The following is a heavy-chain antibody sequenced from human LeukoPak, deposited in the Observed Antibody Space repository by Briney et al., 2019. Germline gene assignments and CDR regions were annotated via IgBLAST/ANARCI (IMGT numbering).Heavy chain of an antibody. CDR1: GFSLSTGAVA. J-gene: IGHJ4*02. D-gene: IGHD7-27*01. Sequence: KESGPTLVKPTQTLTLTCTFSGFSLSTGAVAVGWIRQPPGKALEWLTLIYWNDDKRYSPSLKSRLTITKDTSKNQVVLTMTNMDPVDTATYYCAHLINWGSRPHYFDYWGLGTLVTVSS. CDR2: IYWNDDK. CDR3: AHLINWGSRPHYFDY. V-gene: IGHV2-5*01.